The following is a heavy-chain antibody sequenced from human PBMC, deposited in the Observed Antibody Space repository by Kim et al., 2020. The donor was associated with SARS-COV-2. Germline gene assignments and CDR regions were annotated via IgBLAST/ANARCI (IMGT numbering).Heavy chain of an antibody. J-gene: IGHJ5*02. V-gene: IGHV1-8*01. CDR3: ARAQVTGSALGWFDP. Sequence: AQKFQGRLTMTRDTSTRTAYLELSSLRSDDTAVYYCARAQVTGSALGWFDPWGQGTLVTVSS. D-gene: IGHD7-27*01.